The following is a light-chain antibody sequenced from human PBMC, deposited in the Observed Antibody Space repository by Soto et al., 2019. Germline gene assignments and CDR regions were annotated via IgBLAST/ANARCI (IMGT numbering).Light chain of an antibody. CDR3: SSYTSSSTYV. Sequence: QSVLTQPASVSGSPGQSITISCTGTSSDVAPYNYVSWYQQYPGKAPKLMIYDVTNRPSGVSNRFSGSKSGNTASLTISGLQAEDEADYYCSSYTSSSTYVFGTGTKVTVL. CDR1: SSDVAPYNY. V-gene: IGLV2-14*01. CDR2: DVT. J-gene: IGLJ1*01.